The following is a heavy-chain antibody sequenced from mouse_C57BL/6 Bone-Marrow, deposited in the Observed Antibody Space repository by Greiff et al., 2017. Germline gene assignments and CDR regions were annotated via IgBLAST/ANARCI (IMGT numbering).Heavy chain of an antibody. CDR2: ISSGSSTI. J-gene: IGHJ2*01. CDR3: AANFLYYFDY. D-gene: IGHD4-1*01. CDR1: GFTFSDYG. V-gene: IGHV5-17*01. Sequence: EVQGVESGGGLVKPGGSLKLSCAASGFTFSDYGMHWVRQAPEKGLEWVAYISSGSSTIYYADTVKGRFTISRDNAKNTLFLPMTSLRSEDTAMYYCAANFLYYFDYWGQGTTLTVSS.